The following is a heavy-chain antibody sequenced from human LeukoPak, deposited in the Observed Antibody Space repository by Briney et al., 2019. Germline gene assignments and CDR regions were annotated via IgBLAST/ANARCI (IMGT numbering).Heavy chain of an antibody. Sequence: ASVKVSCKASGYTFTSYDINWVRQATGQGLEWMGWMNPNSGNTGYAQKFQGRVTMTRNTSISTAYMELSSLRSEDTAVYYCARPVYYYYYMDVWGKGTTVTVSS. CDR2: MNPNSGNT. CDR1: GYTFTSYD. J-gene: IGHJ6*03. V-gene: IGHV1-8*01. CDR3: ARPVYYYYYMDV.